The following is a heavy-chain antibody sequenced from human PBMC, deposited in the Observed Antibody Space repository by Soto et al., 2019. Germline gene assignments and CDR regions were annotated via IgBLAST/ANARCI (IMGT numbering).Heavy chain of an antibody. CDR3: ARLDYGDFGAFDV. J-gene: IGHJ3*01. CDR1: GYTFTSYA. Sequence: ASVKVSCKASGYTFTSYAIHWVRQAPGQGLECMGWINTGKGSTKYSQRFQGRVTITRDTSASTAYMELSSLRSEGTAVYYCARLDYGDFGAFDVWGQGTVVTV. D-gene: IGHD4-17*01. CDR2: INTGKGST. V-gene: IGHV1-3*04.